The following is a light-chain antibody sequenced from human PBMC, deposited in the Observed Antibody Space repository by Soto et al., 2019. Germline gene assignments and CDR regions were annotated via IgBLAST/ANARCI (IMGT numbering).Light chain of an antibody. J-gene: IGKJ1*01. CDR3: QKYDSAPWT. Sequence: DIQMTQSPSSLSASVRDRVTITCRASQGISNYLAWYQQKPGKVPKLLIYAASTLQSGVPSRFSGSGSGTDFTITISSLQPEDVANYYCQKYDSAPWTFGQGTKVEIK. V-gene: IGKV1-27*01. CDR2: AAS. CDR1: QGISNY.